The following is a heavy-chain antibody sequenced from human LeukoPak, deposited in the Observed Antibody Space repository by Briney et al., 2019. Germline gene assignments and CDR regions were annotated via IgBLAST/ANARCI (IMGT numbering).Heavy chain of an antibody. CDR1: GFTFRSYA. D-gene: IGHD5-24*01. J-gene: IGHJ4*02. Sequence: GASLRLSCAASGFTFRSYAMSWVRQAPGKGLEWVSTISGSGGSTYYADSVKGRFTISRDNSKNTVYLQMNSLRAEDTAVYYCARDWRWLQYPYFDYWGQGTLVTVSS. CDR3: ARDWRWLQYPYFDY. V-gene: IGHV3-23*01. CDR2: ISGSGGST.